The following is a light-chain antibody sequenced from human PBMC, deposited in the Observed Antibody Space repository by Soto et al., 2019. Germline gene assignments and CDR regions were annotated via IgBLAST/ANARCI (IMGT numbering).Light chain of an antibody. CDR2: GAS. CDR1: QSLSSN. Sequence: EIVMTQSPATLSVSPGERATLSCRASQSLSSNLVWYQKKPGQAPRFLIYGASTRATGIPARFSGSGSGTEFTLTISGLQSEDFAIYYCQQYGNWPWTFGQGTKVEIK. CDR3: QQYGNWPWT. J-gene: IGKJ1*01. V-gene: IGKV3-15*01.